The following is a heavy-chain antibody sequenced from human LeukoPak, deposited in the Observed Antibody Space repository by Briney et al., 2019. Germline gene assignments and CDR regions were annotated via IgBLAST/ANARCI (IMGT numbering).Heavy chain of an antibody. J-gene: IGHJ3*02. CDR1: GFTFSSHW. Sequence: PGGSLRLSCAASGFTFSSHWMSWVRQAPGKGLEWVANINQDGSEKYYVDSVMGRFTVSRDNAKNSLYLQINSLRAEDTAVYFCARDSEHSSNFAFDIWGQGTMVTVSS. CDR2: INQDGSEK. D-gene: IGHD6-6*01. V-gene: IGHV3-7*01. CDR3: ARDSEHSSNFAFDI.